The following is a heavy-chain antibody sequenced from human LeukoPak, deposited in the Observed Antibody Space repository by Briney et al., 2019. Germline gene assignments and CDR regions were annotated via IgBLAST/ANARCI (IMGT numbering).Heavy chain of an antibody. Sequence: GGSLRLSCAASGFTFTRYSMNWVRQAPGKGLEWVSYISSSSSTIYYADSVKGRFTISRDNAKNSLYLQMNSLRAEDTAVYYCARDGFIAAAGTVGYFQHWGQGTLVTVSS. CDR2: ISSSSSTI. V-gene: IGHV3-48*04. J-gene: IGHJ1*01. CDR1: GFTFTRYS. CDR3: ARDGFIAAAGTVGYFQH. D-gene: IGHD6-13*01.